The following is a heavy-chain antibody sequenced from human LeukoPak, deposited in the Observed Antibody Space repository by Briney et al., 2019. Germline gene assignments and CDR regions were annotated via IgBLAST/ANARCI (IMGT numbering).Heavy chain of an antibody. CDR2: ISSTNSYI. CDR3: AKDGLPAATFDY. CDR1: GFTFTSYS. D-gene: IGHD2-2*01. J-gene: IGHJ4*02. Sequence: GGSLRLSCAASGFTFTSYSMNWVRQAPGKGLEWVSSISSTNSYIYYADSVKGRFTISRDNAKNSLYLQMNSLRAEDTAVYYCAKDGLPAATFDYWGQGTLVTVSS. V-gene: IGHV3-21*01.